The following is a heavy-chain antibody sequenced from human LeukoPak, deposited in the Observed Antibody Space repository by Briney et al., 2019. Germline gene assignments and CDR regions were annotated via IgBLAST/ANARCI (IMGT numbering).Heavy chain of an antibody. J-gene: IGHJ4*02. CDR3: EAAGGSNWYIY. D-gene: IGHD6-13*01. CDR1: GDNFNNYV. CDR2: IIPVFGIV. Sequence: SVKVSCKASGDNFNNYVISWVRQAPGQGLEWMGGIIPVFGIVKYSQKFQGRVTITADEPTSTAYMQLDSLESSDTALYFCEAAGGSNWYIYWGQGTLVSVSS. V-gene: IGHV1-69*01.